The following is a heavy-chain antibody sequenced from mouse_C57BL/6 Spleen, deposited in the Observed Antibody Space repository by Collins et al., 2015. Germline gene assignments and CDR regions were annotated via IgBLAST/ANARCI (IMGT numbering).Heavy chain of an antibody. Sequence: QVQLQQSGAELVRPGTSVKVSCKASGYAFTNYLIEWVKQRPGQGLEWIGVINPGSGGTNYNEKFKGKATLTADKSSSTAYMQFSSLTSDDSAVYFCARYSNSPYAMDYWGQGTSVTVSS. V-gene: IGHV1-54*01. CDR2: INPGSGGT. CDR3: ARYSNSPYAMDY. CDR1: GYAFTNYL. J-gene: IGHJ4*01. D-gene: IGHD4-1*02.